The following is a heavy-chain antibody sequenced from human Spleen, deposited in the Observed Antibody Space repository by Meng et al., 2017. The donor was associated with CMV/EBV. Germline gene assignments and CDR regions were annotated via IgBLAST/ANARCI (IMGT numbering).Heavy chain of an antibody. CDR1: GYTFTSYP. V-gene: IGHV1-3*02. D-gene: IGHD6-6*01. CDR3: ASWEYSSSSTMRWYYYGMDV. Sequence: ASVKVSCKASGYTFTSYPMHWVRQAPGQRLEWMGWSNAGNGDTKYSQEFQGRVTITRDTSASTAYMELSSLRSEDTAVYYCASWEYSSSSTMRWYYYGMDVWGQGTTVTVSS. J-gene: IGHJ6*02. CDR2: SNAGNGDT.